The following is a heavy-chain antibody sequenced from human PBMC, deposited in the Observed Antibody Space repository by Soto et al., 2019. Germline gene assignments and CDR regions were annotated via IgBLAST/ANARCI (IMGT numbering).Heavy chain of an antibody. CDR3: TTDEPGDDLADWAINY. CDR1: GFTFTNAW. Sequence: EVQLVESGGGLVKPGGSLRLSCAASGFTFTNAWMSWVRQAPGKGLEWVGGIKSKTHGGTTDYAAPVKGRFTTSRDDSKTTLYLQINNQKSEHTAMNHCTTDEPGDDLADWAINYWGQGALVTVSS. V-gene: IGHV3-15*01. CDR2: IKSKTHGGTT. D-gene: IGHD2-21*01. J-gene: IGHJ4*02.